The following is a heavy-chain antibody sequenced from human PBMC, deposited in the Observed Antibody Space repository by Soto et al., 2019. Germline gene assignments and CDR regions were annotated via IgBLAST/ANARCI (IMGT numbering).Heavy chain of an antibody. CDR2: IIPIFGTA. J-gene: IGHJ5*02. CDR3: ARAGIAVAGRDGYWFDP. D-gene: IGHD6-19*01. CDR1: GGTFSSFA. Sequence: QVQLVQSGAEVKKPGSSVKVSCKASGGTFSSFAISWVRQAPGQGLEWMGGIIPIFGTANYAQKFQGRVTITADESTSTAYMELSSLRSEDTAVYYCARAGIAVAGRDGYWFDPWGQGTLVTVSS. V-gene: IGHV1-69*01.